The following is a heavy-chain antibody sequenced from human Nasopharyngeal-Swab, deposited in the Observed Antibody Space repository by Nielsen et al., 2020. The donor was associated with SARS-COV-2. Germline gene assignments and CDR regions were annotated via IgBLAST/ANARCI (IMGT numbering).Heavy chain of an antibody. D-gene: IGHD2-2*02. Sequence: GGSLRLSCAASGFTFSSDGMHWVRQAPGKGLEWVAVISYDGSHKYYADSVKGRFTMSRDNSKDTLYLQMNSLRAEDTAVYYCAKCSSTYCYTKYYMDVWCKGTTVTVSS. CDR3: AKCSSTYCYTKYYMDV. CDR1: GFTFSSDG. V-gene: IGHV3-30*18. CDR2: ISYDGSHK. J-gene: IGHJ6*03.